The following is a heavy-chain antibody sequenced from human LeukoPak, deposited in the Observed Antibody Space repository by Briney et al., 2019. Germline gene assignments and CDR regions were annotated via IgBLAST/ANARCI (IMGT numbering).Heavy chain of an antibody. V-gene: IGHV4-59*01. D-gene: IGHD3-16*01. Sequence: PSETLSLTCTVSGGSISSYYWSWIRQPPGEGLEWIGYIYYSGSTNYNPSLKSRVTTSVDTSKNQFSLKLSSVTAADTAVYYCARWGAMAQEGTYWYFDLWGRGTLVTVSS. CDR1: GGSISSYY. CDR2: IYYSGST. CDR3: ARWGAMAQEGTYWYFDL. J-gene: IGHJ2*01.